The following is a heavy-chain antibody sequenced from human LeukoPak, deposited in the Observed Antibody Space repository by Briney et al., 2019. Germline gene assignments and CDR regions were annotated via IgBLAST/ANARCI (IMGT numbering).Heavy chain of an antibody. CDR3: ARERATTTVVVFDY. V-gene: IGHV4-30-4*08. CDR2: IYYNGST. J-gene: IGHJ4*02. D-gene: IGHD4-23*01. CDR1: GGSISSGDYY. Sequence: SQTLSLTCTVSGGSISSGDYYWSWIRQPPGKGLEWIGYIYYNGSTYYNPSLKSRVTISVDTSKNQFSLKLSSVTAADTAVYYCARERATTTVVVFDYWGQGTLVTVSS.